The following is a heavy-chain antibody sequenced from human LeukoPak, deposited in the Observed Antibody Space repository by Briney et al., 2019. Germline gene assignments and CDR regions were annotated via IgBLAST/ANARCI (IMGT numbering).Heavy chain of an antibody. CDR3: ARDADWRGNGMDV. J-gene: IGHJ6*02. D-gene: IGHD3-3*01. CDR2: IYSGGST. Sequence: GGSLRLSCAASGFTVGSNYMSWVRLAPGKGLEWVSVIYSGGSTYYADSVKGRFTISRDNSKNTLYLQMNSLRAEDTAVYYCARDADWRGNGMDVWGQGTTVTVSS. CDR1: GFTVGSNY. V-gene: IGHV3-66*01.